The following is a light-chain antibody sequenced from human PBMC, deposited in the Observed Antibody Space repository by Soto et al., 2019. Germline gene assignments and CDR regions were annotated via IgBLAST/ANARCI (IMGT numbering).Light chain of an antibody. CDR3: QQYDKRPPVT. CDR1: QSVSRN. V-gene: IGKV3-15*01. J-gene: IGKJ5*01. CDR2: DAS. Sequence: EIVMTQSPATLSVSPGERATLSCRASQSVSRNLAWYQQKPGQAPRLLLYDASTRAPGIPARFSGSGSGTEFTLTISSLQSEDFAVYYCQQYDKRPPVTFGQGTRLDFK.